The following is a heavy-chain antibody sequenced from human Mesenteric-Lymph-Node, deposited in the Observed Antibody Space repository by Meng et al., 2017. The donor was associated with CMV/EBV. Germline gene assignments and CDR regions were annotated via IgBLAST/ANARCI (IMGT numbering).Heavy chain of an antibody. CDR3: ARDRRDGYNDGYFDY. CDR2: ISSGGSTI. CDR1: GFTFSTYS. V-gene: IGHV3-48*04. D-gene: IGHD5-24*01. Sequence: GESLKISCAASGFTFSTYSMNWVRQAPGKGLEWVSYISSGGSTIYYADSVQGRITISRDNAKNSLYLQMNSLRAEDTAVYYCARDRRDGYNDGYFDYWGQGTLVTVSS. J-gene: IGHJ4*02.